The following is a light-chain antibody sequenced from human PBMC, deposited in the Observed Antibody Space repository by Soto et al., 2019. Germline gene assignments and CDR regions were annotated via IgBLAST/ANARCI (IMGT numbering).Light chain of an antibody. CDR2: EAS. V-gene: IGKV1-5*03. CDR1: QSVNSW. CDR3: QQYRSQRT. J-gene: IGKJ1*01. Sequence: DIQMTQSPSTLSASVGDRVTLTCRASQSVNSWLAWYQQKAGKAPKLLISEASNLKDGVPSRFSGSGSETEFSLTISGLQPDDFATYYCQQYRSQRTFGQGTRG.